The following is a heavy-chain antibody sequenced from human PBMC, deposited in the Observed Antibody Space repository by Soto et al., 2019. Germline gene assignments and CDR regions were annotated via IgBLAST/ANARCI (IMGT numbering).Heavy chain of an antibody. V-gene: IGHV6-1*01. CDR2: TYYRSKWYN. CDR3: ARVSIAVAKARVVIAIQNWFDP. D-gene: IGHD2-21*01. J-gene: IGHJ5*02. Sequence: PSQTLSLTCAISGDSVSSNSAAWNWIRQSPSRGLEWLGRTYYRSKWYNDYAVSVKSRITINPDTSKNQFSLQLNSVTPEDTAVYYCARVSIAVAKARVVIAIQNWFDPWGQGTLVTVSS. CDR1: GDSVSSNSAA.